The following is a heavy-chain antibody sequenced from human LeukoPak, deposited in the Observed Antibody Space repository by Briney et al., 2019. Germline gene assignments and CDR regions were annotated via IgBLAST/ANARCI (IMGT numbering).Heavy chain of an antibody. CDR1: GGSISSGSYY. CDR3: ARAEDFGVVTPYMDV. Sequence: SETLSLTCTVSGGSISSGSYYWSWIRQPAGKGLEWIGRIYTSGSTNYNPSLKSRVTISVDTSKNQFSLKLSSVTAADTAVYYCARAEDFGVVTPYMDVWGKGTTVTVSS. CDR2: IYTSGST. V-gene: IGHV4-61*02. D-gene: IGHD3-3*01. J-gene: IGHJ6*03.